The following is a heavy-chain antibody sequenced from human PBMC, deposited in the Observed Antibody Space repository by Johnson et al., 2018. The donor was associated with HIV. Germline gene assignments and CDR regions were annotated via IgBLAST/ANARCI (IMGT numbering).Heavy chain of an antibody. V-gene: IGHV3-33*01. D-gene: IGHD6-6*01. J-gene: IGHJ3*02. CDR2: IWYDGSNK. Sequence: VQLVESGGGVVQPGRSLRLSCAASGFTFSSYGMHWVRQAPGKGLEWVAVIWYDGSNKYYADSVKGRFTISRDNSKNTLYLQMNSLRAEDTAVYYCARDRGSSSPAHAFDIWGQGTMVTVS. CDR1: GFTFSSYG. CDR3: ARDRGSSSPAHAFDI.